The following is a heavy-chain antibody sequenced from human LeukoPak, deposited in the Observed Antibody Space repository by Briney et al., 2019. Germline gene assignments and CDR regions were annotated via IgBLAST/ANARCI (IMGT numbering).Heavy chain of an antibody. CDR1: DGSISSSSYY. J-gene: IGHJ4*02. CDR2: FYTSGST. CDR3: AKDLAAEGTGSFDC. Sequence: SQTLSLTCTVSDGSISSSSYYWSWIRQPAGKGLEWIGRFYTSGSTNYNPSLQSRVTISVDTSKNQFSLKLGSVTAADTAVYYCAKDLAAEGTGSFDCWGQGTLVTVSS. D-gene: IGHD6-13*01. V-gene: IGHV4-61*02.